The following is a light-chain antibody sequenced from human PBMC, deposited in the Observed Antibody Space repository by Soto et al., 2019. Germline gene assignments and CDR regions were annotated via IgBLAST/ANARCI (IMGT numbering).Light chain of an antibody. V-gene: IGLV2-8*01. Sequence: QSALTQPPSASASPGQSVTISCTGTSSDVGPYKYVSWYQQPPGKAPKLIIYEVNKRPSGVPDRFSGSKSGNTASLTVSGLQAEDEADYYCSSYASGNSYVFGTGTKVTVL. CDR2: EVN. J-gene: IGLJ1*01. CDR3: SSYASGNSYV. CDR1: SSDVGPYKY.